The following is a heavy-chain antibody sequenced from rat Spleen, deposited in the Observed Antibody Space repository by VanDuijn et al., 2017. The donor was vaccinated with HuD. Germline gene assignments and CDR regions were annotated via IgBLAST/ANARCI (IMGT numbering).Heavy chain of an antibody. CDR1: GFTFSSFP. V-gene: IGHV5-46*01. Sequence: EVQLVESGGGLVQPGRSLKLSCAASGFTFSSFPMAWVRQAPKKGLEWVASISTSGGSTYYRDSVKGRFTISRDNAKSSLYLQMDSLRSEDTATYYCARQLRGYNSLFDYWGQGVMVTVSS. J-gene: IGHJ2*01. D-gene: IGHD1-4*01. CDR3: ARQLRGYNSLFDY. CDR2: ISTSGGST.